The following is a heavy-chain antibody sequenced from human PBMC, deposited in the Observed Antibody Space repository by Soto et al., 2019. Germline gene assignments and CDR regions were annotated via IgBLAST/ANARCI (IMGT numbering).Heavy chain of an antibody. J-gene: IGHJ4*02. CDR2: ISSSSSYI. D-gene: IGHD3-10*01. V-gene: IGHV3-21*01. CDR1: GFTFSSYS. Sequence: GGSLRLSCAASGFTFSSYSINWVRQAPGKGLEWVSSISSSSSYIYYADSVKGRFTISRDNAKNSLYLQMNSLRAEDTAVYYCARIRGPPGLDDYWGQGTLVTVSS. CDR3: ARIRGPPGLDDY.